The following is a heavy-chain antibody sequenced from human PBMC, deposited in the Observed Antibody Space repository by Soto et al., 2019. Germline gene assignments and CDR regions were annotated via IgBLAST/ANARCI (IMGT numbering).Heavy chain of an antibody. CDR1: GVSFSGYY. D-gene: IGHD2-2*01. CDR2: INHRGST. Sequence: SETLSLTCAGYGVSFSGYYWSWIRQTPGKGLEWLGEINHRGSTNYNPSLKSRVTISVDTSRTQFSLKLSSVTAADTAVYYCAREEAPQGFTKGYYGMDVWGQVPTVTFSS. J-gene: IGHJ6*02. CDR3: AREEAPQGFTKGYYGMDV. V-gene: IGHV4-34*01.